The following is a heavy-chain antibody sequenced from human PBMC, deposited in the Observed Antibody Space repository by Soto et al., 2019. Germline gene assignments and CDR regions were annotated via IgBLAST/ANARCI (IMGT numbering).Heavy chain of an antibody. CDR2: ISWNSAST. V-gene: IGHV3-9*01. CDR1: GFTYEDFA. CDR3: VKDFRRYTNGLDV. J-gene: IGHJ6*02. Sequence: EVQLVESGGGLVEPGKSLRLSCVVSGFTYEDFAMHWVRQAPGKGLEWVSGISWNSASTGYADSVTGRFTISRDNAKNSLYLQMRNLTGDVTAMYYCVKDFRRYTNGLDVWGPGTSVTVSS. D-gene: IGHD5-18*01.